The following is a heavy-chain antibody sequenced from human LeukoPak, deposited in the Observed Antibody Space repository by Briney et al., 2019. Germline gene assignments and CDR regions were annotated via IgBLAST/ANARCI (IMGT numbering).Heavy chain of an antibody. V-gene: IGHV4-34*01. D-gene: IGHD6-19*01. Sequence: SETLSLTCAVYGGSFSGYYWSWIRQPPGKGLEWIGEINHSGSTNYNPSLKSRVTISVDTSKNQFSLKLSSVTAADTAVYYCAKCPNRSGWYLIDYWGQGTLVTVSS. J-gene: IGHJ4*02. CDR1: GGSFSGYY. CDR2: INHSGST. CDR3: AKCPNRSGWYLIDY.